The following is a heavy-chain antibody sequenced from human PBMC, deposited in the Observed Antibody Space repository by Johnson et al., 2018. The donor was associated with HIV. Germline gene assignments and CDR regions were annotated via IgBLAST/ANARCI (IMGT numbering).Heavy chain of an antibody. CDR2: INWNGGST. J-gene: IGHJ3*01. D-gene: IGHD3-16*01. CDR1: GFTFEDYG. CDR3: AKSTYDNTWFDAFDV. Sequence: VQLVESGGGVVRPGGSLRLSCTASGFTFEDYGMSWVRQAPGKGLEWVSGINWNGGSTGYADSVKGRFSISSENAKKTLYLRMNSLRADDMAVYYCAKSTYDNTWFDAFDVWGQGTMVTVSS. V-gene: IGHV3-20*04.